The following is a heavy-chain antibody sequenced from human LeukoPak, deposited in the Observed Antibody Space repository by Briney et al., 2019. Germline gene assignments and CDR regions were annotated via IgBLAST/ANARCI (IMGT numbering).Heavy chain of an antibody. CDR1: GYTFTSYG. J-gene: IGHJ4*02. Sequence: ASVKVSCKASGYTFTSYGISWVRQAPGQGLEWMGWISAYNGNTNYAQNLQGRVTLTTDSSTSTAYMELRSLRSDDTAVYYCARDYQRQLYLYYFDYWGQGTQVTVSS. CDR3: ARDYQRQLYLYYFDY. V-gene: IGHV1-18*01. D-gene: IGHD2-2*01. CDR2: ISAYNGNT.